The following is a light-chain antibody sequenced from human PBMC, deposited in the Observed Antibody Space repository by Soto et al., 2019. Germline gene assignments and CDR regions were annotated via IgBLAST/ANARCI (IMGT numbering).Light chain of an antibody. V-gene: IGKV1-5*01. CDR3: QQYNSYSWT. Sequence: DIQMTQSPSFLSASAGDKVTITCRATESVSKWLAWYQEKPGNPPRPLIYDASTLESGVPSRFRGSGSGTEFTLTISSLQADDFAIYYCQQYNSYSWTFGQGTKVEMK. J-gene: IGKJ1*01. CDR2: DAS. CDR1: ESVSKW.